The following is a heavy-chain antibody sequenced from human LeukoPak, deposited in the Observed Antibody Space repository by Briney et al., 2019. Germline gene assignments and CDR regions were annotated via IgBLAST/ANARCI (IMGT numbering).Heavy chain of an antibody. CDR3: ARHVSVADPFDY. Sequence: SETLSLTCTVSGGSISSYYWSWIRQPPGKGLEWIGYIYYSGSTNYNPSLKSRVTISVDTSKSQFSLKLSSVTAADTAVYYCARHVSVADPFDYWGQGTLDTVSS. J-gene: IGHJ4*02. CDR1: GGSISSYY. D-gene: IGHD6-19*01. CDR2: IYYSGST. V-gene: IGHV4-59*08.